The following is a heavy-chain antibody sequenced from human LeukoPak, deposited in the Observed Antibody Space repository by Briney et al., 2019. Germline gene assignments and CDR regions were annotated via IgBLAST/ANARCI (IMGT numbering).Heavy chain of an antibody. V-gene: IGHV3-48*01. J-gene: IGHJ4*02. CDR3: ARAHCSGGSCYHYFDY. CDR2: SSSSSSTI. CDR1: GFTFSSYS. D-gene: IGHD2-15*01. Sequence: GGSLRLSSAASGFTFSSYSMDWVRQAPGTGLEWVSYSSSSSSTIYYADSVKGRFTISRDNAKNSLYLQMNSLRAEDTAVYYCARAHCSGGSCYHYFDYWGQGTLVTVSS.